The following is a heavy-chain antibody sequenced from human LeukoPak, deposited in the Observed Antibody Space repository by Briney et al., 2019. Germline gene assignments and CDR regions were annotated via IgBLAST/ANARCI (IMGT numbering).Heavy chain of an antibody. CDR1: GFTFSSYA. Sequence: GGSLRLSCAASGFTFSSYAMHWVRQAPGKGLEYVSAISSNGGSTYYANSVKGRFTISRDNSKNTLYLQMGSLRAEDMAVYYCAREPAFGDLDYWGQGTLVTVSS. J-gene: IGHJ4*02. V-gene: IGHV3-64*01. D-gene: IGHD4-17*01. CDR3: AREPAFGDLDY. CDR2: ISSNGGST.